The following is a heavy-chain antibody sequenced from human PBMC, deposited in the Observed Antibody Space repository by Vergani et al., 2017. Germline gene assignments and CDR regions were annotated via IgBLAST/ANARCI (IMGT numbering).Heavy chain of an antibody. V-gene: IGHV4-61*02. Sequence: QVQLQESGPGLVKPSQTLSLTCTVSGASINNDFYSWHWIRQPAGKGLELIGRIYVSGITDYNSSLQSRVAMSVDTSTNQFSLTLTSVTAADTAVYYCARDNKQLRPRAFDLWVQGTMVTVSS. CDR3: ARDNKQLRPRAFDL. CDR2: IYVSGIT. J-gene: IGHJ3*01. D-gene: IGHD4-23*01. CDR1: GASINNDFYS.